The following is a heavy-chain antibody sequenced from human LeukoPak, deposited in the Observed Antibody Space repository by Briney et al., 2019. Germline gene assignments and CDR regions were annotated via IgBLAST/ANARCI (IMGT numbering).Heavy chain of an antibody. D-gene: IGHD6-13*01. V-gene: IGHV1-69*13. CDR1: GYTVTSYA. CDR2: IIPIFGTA. CDR3: ARGAIAAAGTFNY. Sequence: GASVKVSCKASGYTVTSYAISWVRQAPGQGLEWMGGIIPIFGTANYAQKFQGRVTITADESTSTAYMELSSLRSEDTAVYYCARGAIAAAGTFNYWGQGTLVTVSS. J-gene: IGHJ4*02.